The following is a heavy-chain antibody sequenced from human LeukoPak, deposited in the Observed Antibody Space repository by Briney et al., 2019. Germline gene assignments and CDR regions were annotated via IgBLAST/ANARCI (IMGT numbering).Heavy chain of an antibody. Sequence: GGSLRLSCAASGFTFSSYEMNWVRQAPGKGLEWVSYISSSGSTIYYADSVKGRFTIFRDNAKNSLYLQMNSLRAEDTAVYYCARDLYGMDVWGQGTTVTVSS. CDR1: GFTFSSYE. J-gene: IGHJ6*02. CDR3: ARDLYGMDV. V-gene: IGHV3-48*03. CDR2: ISSSGSTI.